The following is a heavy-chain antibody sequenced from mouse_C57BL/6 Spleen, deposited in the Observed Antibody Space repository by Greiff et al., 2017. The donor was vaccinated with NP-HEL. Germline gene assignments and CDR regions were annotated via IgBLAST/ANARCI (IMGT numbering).Heavy chain of an antibody. J-gene: IGHJ1*03. CDR3: ARNYGNDWYFDV. D-gene: IGHD2-1*01. V-gene: IGHV1-82*01. Sequence: QVQLKQSGPELVKPGASVKISCKASGYAFSSSWMNWVKQRPGKGLEWIGRIYPGDGDTNYNGKFKGKATLTADKSSSTAYMQLSSLTSEDSAVYFCARNYGNDWYFDVWGTGTTVTVSS. CDR1: GYAFSSSW. CDR2: IYPGDGDT.